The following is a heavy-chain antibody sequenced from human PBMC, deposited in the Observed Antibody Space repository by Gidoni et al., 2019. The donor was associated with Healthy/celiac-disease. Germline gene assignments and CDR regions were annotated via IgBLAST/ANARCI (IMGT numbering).Heavy chain of an antibody. CDR2: IIPILGIA. J-gene: IGHJ6*02. Sequence: QVQLVQSGAEVKKPGSSVKVSCKASGGTFSSYTMSWVRQAPGQGLEWMGRIIPILGIANYAQKFQGRVTITADKSTSTAYMELSSLRSEDTAVYYCARDSYQRWRSSWYYYYGMDVWGQGTTVTVSS. D-gene: IGHD6-13*01. CDR3: ARDSYQRWRSSWYYYYGMDV. V-gene: IGHV1-69*08. CDR1: GGTFSSYT.